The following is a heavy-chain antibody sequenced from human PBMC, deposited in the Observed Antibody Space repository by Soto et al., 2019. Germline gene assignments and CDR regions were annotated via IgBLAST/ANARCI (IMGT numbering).Heavy chain of an antibody. CDR1: GYSISSGYY. J-gene: IGHJ5*02. V-gene: IGHV4-38-2*01. CDR3: ARAPRKNWFDP. Sequence: KPSETLSLTCAVSGYSISSGYYWGWIRQPPGKGLEWIGSIYHSGSTYYNPSLKSRVTISVDTSKNQFSLKLSSVTAADTAVYYCARAPRKNWFDPWGQGTLVTVSS. CDR2: IYHSGST.